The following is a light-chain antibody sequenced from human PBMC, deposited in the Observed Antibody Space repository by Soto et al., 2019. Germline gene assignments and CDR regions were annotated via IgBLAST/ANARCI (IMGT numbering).Light chain of an antibody. Sequence: EIVLTQPPGTLFLSPGERATLSCRASQTVSNNYLAWYQQKPGQAPRLLISGASNRATGIPDRFSGSGSGTDFTLTINRLEPEDFAVYYCQQYGSPPLTFGGGTKAEIK. V-gene: IGKV3-20*01. CDR2: GAS. CDR1: QTVSNNY. CDR3: QQYGSPPLT. J-gene: IGKJ4*01.